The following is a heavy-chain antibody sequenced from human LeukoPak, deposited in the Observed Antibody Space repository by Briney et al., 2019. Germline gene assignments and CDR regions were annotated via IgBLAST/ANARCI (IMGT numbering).Heavy chain of an antibody. D-gene: IGHD6-13*01. CDR3: ARLKAAAGTGGEDWFDP. J-gene: IGHJ5*02. Sequence: GGSLRLSCAASGFTFSSYEMNWVRQAPGKGLEWVSYISSSGSTIYYADSVKGRFTISRDNAKNSLYLQMNSLRAEDTAVYYCARLKAAAGTGGEDWFDPWGQGTLVTVSS. CDR1: GFTFSSYE. CDR2: ISSSGSTI. V-gene: IGHV3-48*03.